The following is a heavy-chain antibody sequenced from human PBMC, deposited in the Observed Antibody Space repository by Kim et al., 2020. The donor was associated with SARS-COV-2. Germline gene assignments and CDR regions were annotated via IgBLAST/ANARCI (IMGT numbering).Heavy chain of an antibody. D-gene: IGHD3-16*01. CDR3: TKGFYDHVWGSFAY. J-gene: IGHJ4*02. V-gene: IGHV3-23*05. CDR2: INNSGSFT. Sequence: GGSLRLSCAASGFSFGNYAMYWVRQAPGKGLEWVSVINNSGSFTTYADAVKGRFTVSRDNSKNTLYLQMNSLRAEDTAVYYCTKGFYDHVWGSFAYWGQGTVVTVSS. CDR1: GFSFGNYA.